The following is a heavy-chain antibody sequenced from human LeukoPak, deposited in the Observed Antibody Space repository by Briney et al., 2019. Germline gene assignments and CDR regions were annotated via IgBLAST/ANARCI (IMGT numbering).Heavy chain of an antibody. Sequence: SETLSLTCAVYGGPFSGYYWSWIRQPPGQGLEWIGEINNSGSTNYNPSLKSRVTISVDTAKTQYSQKLSSVTAADTAVYYCARGGAVAREFDAFDIWGQGTMVTVSS. CDR3: ARGGAVAREFDAFDI. CDR2: INNSGST. D-gene: IGHD6-19*01. V-gene: IGHV4-34*01. J-gene: IGHJ3*02. CDR1: GGPFSGYY.